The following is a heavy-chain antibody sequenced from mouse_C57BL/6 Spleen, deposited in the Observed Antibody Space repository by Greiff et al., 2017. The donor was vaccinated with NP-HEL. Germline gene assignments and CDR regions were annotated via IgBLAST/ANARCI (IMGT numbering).Heavy chain of an antibody. D-gene: IGHD1-1*01. V-gene: IGHV5-6*01. CDR1: GFTFSSYG. CDR2: ISSGGGYT. J-gene: IGHJ2*01. Sequence: EVKLVESGGDLVKPGGSLKLSCAASGFTFSSYGMSWVRQTPDKRLEWVATISSGGGYTYYPDSVKGRFTISRDTAKNTLYLQMSSLKSEDTAMYYCARLTTVVQYYFDYWGQGTTLTVSS. CDR3: ARLTTVVQYYFDY.